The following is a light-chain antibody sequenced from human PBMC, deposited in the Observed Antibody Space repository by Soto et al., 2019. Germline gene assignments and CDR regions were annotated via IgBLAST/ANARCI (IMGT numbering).Light chain of an antibody. Sequence: EIVLTQSPGTLSLSPGERATLSCTASQSVSSSYLAWYQQKPGQAPRLLIYGASSRATGIPDRFSGSRSGTDFTLTINRLEPEDFAVYYCQQYGSSITFGQGTRLEI. J-gene: IGKJ5*01. CDR3: QQYGSSIT. CDR1: QSVSSSY. V-gene: IGKV3-20*01. CDR2: GAS.